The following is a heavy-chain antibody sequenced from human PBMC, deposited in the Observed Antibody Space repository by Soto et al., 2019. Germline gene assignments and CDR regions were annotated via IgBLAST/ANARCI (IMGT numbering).Heavy chain of an antibody. CDR2: IRYDGTEK. D-gene: IGHD1-26*01. Sequence: PGGSLRLSCAASGFIFSSFALHWVRQAPGKGLEWVAVIRYDGTEKYNGDSVKGRFTISRDNSKNTVYLEMTSLKAEDTAVYYCARDFTQVGPLDFWGQGTLVTVSS. V-gene: IGHV3-33*01. J-gene: IGHJ4*02. CDR3: ARDFTQVGPLDF. CDR1: GFIFSSFA.